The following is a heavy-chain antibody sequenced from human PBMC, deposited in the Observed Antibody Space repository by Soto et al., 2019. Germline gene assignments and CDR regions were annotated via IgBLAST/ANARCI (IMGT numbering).Heavy chain of an antibody. CDR1: GFSCSNYV. D-gene: IGHD2-2*01. Sequence: EVQLLESGGGLVQPGGALRLSCAASGFSCSNYVMSWVRQAPGKGLEWVSSISDGGASTYYADSVKGRLTISRENSRNRLYLQMDSLRVEDTAAYYCSKPSRVASTPIIDYWGQGTLVTVSS. V-gene: IGHV3-23*01. CDR2: ISDGGAST. CDR3: SKPSRVASTPIIDY. J-gene: IGHJ4*02.